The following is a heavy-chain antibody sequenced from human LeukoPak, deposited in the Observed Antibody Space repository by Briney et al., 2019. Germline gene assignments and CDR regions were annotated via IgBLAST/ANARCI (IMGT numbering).Heavy chain of an antibody. CDR2: IRSKAYGGTT. J-gene: IGHJ3*02. CDR3: TRERRYCSSTSCYWSAFDI. CDR1: GFTFGDYA. Sequence: GGSLRLSCTAPGFTFGDYAMSWVRQAPGKGLEGVGFIRSKAYGGTTEYAASVKGRFTISRDDSKSIAYLQMNSLKTEDTAVYYCTRERRYCSSTSCYWSAFDIWGQGTMVTVSS. V-gene: IGHV3-49*04. D-gene: IGHD2-2*01.